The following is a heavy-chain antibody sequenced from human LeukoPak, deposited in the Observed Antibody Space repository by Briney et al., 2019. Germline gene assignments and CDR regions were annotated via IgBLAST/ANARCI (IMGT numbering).Heavy chain of an antibody. CDR1: GFTFSSYS. D-gene: IGHD2-21*01. J-gene: IGHJ4*02. V-gene: IGHV3-21*01. Sequence: GGSLRLSRAASGFTFSSYSMNWVRQAPDKGLEWVSSISSSSSYIYYAESVKGRFTISRDDAKNSLYLQLNSLRAEDTAVYYCVVDSFDYWGQGTLVTVSS. CDR2: ISSSSSYI. CDR3: VVDSFDY.